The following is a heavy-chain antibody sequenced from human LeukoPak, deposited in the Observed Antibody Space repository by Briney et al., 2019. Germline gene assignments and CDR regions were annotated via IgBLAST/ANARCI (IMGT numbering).Heavy chain of an antibody. V-gene: IGHV3-48*02. D-gene: IGHD3-9*01. J-gene: IGHJ3*02. CDR1: GFTFSSYS. CDR3: ARAPRRVLRYFDWFDAFDI. Sequence: PGGSLRLSCAASGFTFSSYSMNWVRQAPGKGLEWVSYISSSSSTIYYADSVKGRFTISRDNAKNSLYLQMNSLRDEDTAVYYCARAPRRVLRYFDWFDAFDIWGQGTMVTVSS. CDR2: ISSSSSTI.